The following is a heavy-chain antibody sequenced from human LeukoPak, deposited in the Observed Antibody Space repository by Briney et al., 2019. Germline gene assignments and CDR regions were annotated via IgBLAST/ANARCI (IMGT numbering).Heavy chain of an antibody. CDR1: GGSFSGYY. Sequence: NSSETLSLTCAVYGGSFSGYYWSWIRRPPGKGLEWIGEINHSGSTNYNPSLKSRVTISVDTSKNQSSLKLSSVTAADTAVYYCARGTHYDSSGYSGLYYFDHWGQGTLVTVSS. CDR2: INHSGST. J-gene: IGHJ4*02. V-gene: IGHV4-34*01. CDR3: ARGTHYDSSGYSGLYYFDH. D-gene: IGHD3-22*01.